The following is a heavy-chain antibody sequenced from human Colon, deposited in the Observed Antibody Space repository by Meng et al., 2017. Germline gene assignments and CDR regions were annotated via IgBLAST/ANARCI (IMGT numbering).Heavy chain of an antibody. CDR3: ARVGDDCSGGSCYSFDY. CDR2: INTNTGNP. V-gene: IGHV7-4-1*02. J-gene: IGHJ4*02. CDR1: VYTVTSYA. Sequence: ASVKVSCKASVYTVTSYAMNWVRQAPGQGLEWMGWINTNTGNPTYAQGFTGRFVFSLDTSVSTAYLQISSLQAGDTAVYYCARVGDDCSGGSCYSFDYLGQGTLVTVSS. D-gene: IGHD2-15*01.